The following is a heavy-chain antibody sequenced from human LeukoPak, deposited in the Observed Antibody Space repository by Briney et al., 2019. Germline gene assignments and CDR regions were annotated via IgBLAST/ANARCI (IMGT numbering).Heavy chain of an antibody. CDR3: ARDSSWYDY. J-gene: IGHJ4*02. CDR2: ISSRSDYI. D-gene: IGHD6-13*01. CDR1: GFTFSNHA. V-gene: IGHV3-21*01. Sequence: GGSLRLSCAASGFTFSNHAMHWVRQAPGKGLEWVSSISSRSDYIYYADSVKGRFTISRDNAKNSLYLQMNSLRAEDTAVYYCARDSSWYDYWGQGTLVTVSS.